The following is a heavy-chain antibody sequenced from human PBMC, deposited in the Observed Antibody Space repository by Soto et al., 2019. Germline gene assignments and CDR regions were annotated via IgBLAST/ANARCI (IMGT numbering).Heavy chain of an antibody. Sequence: GGSLRLSCTASGFTFNTNVLHWVRQAPGKGQEWVGRIKSKTDGWTTDYAAPVKGRFTISRDDSKNTLYLQMNSLKTEDTAVYYCTTYDILTEDWYFDLWGRGTLVTVSS. D-gene: IGHD3-9*01. V-gene: IGHV3-15*01. CDR2: IKSKTDGWTT. CDR1: GFTFNTNV. CDR3: TTYDILTEDWYFDL. J-gene: IGHJ2*01.